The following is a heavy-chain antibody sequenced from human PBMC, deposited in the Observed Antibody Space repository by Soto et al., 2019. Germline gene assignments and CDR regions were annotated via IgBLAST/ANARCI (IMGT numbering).Heavy chain of an antibody. J-gene: IGHJ6*02. Sequence: GGSLRLSCAASGFTFSDCYMSWIRQAPGKGLEWVSYISSSGSTIYYADSVKGRFTISRDNAKNSLYLQMNSLRAEDTAVYYCARDLLGYCSSTSCSYRKYYYGMDVWGQGTTVTVSS. V-gene: IGHV3-11*01. CDR3: ARDLLGYCSSTSCSYRKYYYGMDV. CDR1: GFTFSDCY. CDR2: ISSSGSTI. D-gene: IGHD2-2*01.